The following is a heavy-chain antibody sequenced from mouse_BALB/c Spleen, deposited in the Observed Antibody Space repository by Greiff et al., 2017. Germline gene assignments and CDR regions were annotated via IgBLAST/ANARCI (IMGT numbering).Heavy chain of an antibody. CDR3: ARDDDGYFDY. J-gene: IGHJ2*01. CDR2: ISYDGSN. CDR1: GYSITSGYY. V-gene: IGHV3-6*02. D-gene: IGHD2-12*01. Sequence: DVKLVESGPGLVKPSQSLSLTCSVTGYSITSGYYWNWIRQFPGNKLEWMGYISYDGSNNYNPSLKNRISITRDTSKNQFFLKLNSVTTEDTATYYCARDDDGYFDYWGQGTTLTVSA.